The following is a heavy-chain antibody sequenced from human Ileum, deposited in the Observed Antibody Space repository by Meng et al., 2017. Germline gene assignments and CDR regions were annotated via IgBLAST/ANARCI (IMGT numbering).Heavy chain of an antibody. CDR3: ARDHWGSLDY. V-gene: IGHV4-61*01. J-gene: IGHJ4*02. Sequence: EQGSGLVRPSETLSLICTVSGASVTTSHYQWGWIRQPPGKGLEWIGYASTNYNPSLKSRLTISLDTSKNQVSLKLTSVTAADTAVYYCARDHWGSLDYWGQGILVTVSS. CDR2: AST. D-gene: IGHD7-27*01. CDR1: GASVTTSHYQ.